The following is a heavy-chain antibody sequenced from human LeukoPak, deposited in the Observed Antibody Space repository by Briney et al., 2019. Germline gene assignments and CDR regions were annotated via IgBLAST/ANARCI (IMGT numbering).Heavy chain of an antibody. CDR3: AQKDNVGGAIDY. D-gene: IGHD3-16*01. CDR2: ISGSGGST. J-gene: IGHJ4*02. V-gene: IGHV3-23*01. Sequence: PGGSLRLSCAASGFTFSSYAMSWVRQAPGKGLEWVSAISGSGGSTYYADSVKGRFTISRDNSKNTLYLQMNSLRAEDTAVYYCAQKDNVGGAIDYWGQGTLVTVSS. CDR1: GFTFSSYA.